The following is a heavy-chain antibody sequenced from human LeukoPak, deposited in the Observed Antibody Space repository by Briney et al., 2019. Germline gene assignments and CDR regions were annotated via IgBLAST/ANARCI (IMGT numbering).Heavy chain of an antibody. J-gene: IGHJ4*02. CDR2: IWHDENNK. V-gene: IGHV3-33*06. CDR1: GFIFSSYA. CDR3: AKDYSIAVAGSDY. D-gene: IGHD6-19*01. Sequence: PGRSLRLSCAASGFIFSSYAMHWVRQAPGKGLEWVAVIWHDENNKYYADSVKGRFTISRDNSKNTLYLQMNSLRAEDTAVYYCAKDYSIAVAGSDYWGQGTPVTVSS.